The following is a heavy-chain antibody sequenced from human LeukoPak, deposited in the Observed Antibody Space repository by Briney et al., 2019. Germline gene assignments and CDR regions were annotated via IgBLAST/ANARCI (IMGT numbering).Heavy chain of an antibody. CDR3: ARATVTIQSAKWYFDY. V-gene: IGHV4-31*03. J-gene: IGHJ4*02. CDR1: GGSISSGYY. CDR2: MYYSGTT. D-gene: IGHD4-17*01. Sequence: TSETLSLTCTVSGGSISSGYYWGWIRLHPGKGLEWIGYMYYSGTTYYNPSLKSRLTISIDTSKNQFSLKLSSVTAADTAVYYCARATVTIQSAKWYFDYWGQGTLVTVSS.